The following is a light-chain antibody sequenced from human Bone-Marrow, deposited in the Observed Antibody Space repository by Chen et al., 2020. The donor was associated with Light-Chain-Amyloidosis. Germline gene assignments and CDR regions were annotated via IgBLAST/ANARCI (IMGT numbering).Light chain of an antibody. Sequence: QSALAQPASVSGSPGQSITISCTGTTGDIDGYNYVSWYQHHQGRAPKLILYEVSIRPSGVSNRFSGSKSGNTASLTISGLQADDEADYYCNSYSNSNSPYVFGTGTTVTVL. J-gene: IGLJ1*01. CDR2: EVS. CDR3: NSYSNSNSPYV. V-gene: IGLV2-14*01. CDR1: TGDIDGYNY.